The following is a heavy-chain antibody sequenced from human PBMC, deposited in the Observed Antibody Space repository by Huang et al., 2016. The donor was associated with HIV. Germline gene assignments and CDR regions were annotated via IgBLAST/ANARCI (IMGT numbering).Heavy chain of an antibody. D-gene: IGHD3-3*01. CDR1: GGAISSTSYY. Sequence: QVQLQESGPGLVKPSETLSLTCTVSGGAISSTSYYWGWIRQPPGKGLEWIGSIHYSGSTFYNSSLKSRVMISVDTSKNQFSLKLSSVTAADTAVYYCARHSDDFWSGSSYFDDWGQGTLVTVSS. V-gene: IGHV4-39*01. CDR3: ARHSDDFWSGSSYFDD. CDR2: IHYSGST. J-gene: IGHJ4*02.